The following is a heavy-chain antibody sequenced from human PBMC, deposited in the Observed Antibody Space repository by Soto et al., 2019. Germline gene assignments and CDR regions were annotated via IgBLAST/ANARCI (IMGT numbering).Heavy chain of an antibody. J-gene: IGHJ4*02. Sequence: ETLSLTCTVSDESISRDNYYWGWIRQPPGKGLEWIGSIHYGGTTYFNPSLKSRVTISVDTSKNHFSLDLSSVTAADTAGYXXXXXKXXXXXPSAYWGQGSLVTVSS. V-gene: IGHV4-39*02. CDR1: DESISRDNYY. CDR2: IHYGGTT. CDR3: XXXKXXXXXPSAY.